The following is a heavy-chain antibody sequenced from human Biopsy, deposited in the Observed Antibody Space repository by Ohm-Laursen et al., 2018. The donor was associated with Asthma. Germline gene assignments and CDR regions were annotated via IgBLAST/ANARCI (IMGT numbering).Heavy chain of an antibody. J-gene: IGHJ4*02. CDR1: GGSMSSSSYY. CDR2: ISFTGSP. CDR3: ARHWDWGSFFDY. D-gene: IGHD7-27*01. V-gene: IGHV4-39*01. Sequence: SDTLSLTCTVSGGSMSSSSYYWGWIRQPPGKGLEWMGSISFTGSPYHNPSLKSRFTISVDTSKNHFSLKLSSVTAADTAVYYCARHWDWGSFFDYWGQGTPVTVSS.